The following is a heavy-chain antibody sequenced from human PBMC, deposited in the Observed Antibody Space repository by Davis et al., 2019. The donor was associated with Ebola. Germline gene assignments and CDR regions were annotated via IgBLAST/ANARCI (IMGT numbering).Heavy chain of an antibody. CDR2: ISASEGHT. CDR1: GFTFSNYD. D-gene: IGHD3-16*01. V-gene: IGHV3-23*01. J-gene: IGHJ4*02. Sequence: GESLKISCAASGFTFSNYDMSWVRQLPGKRLELVSTISASEGHTHYSDSVKGRFTISRDNSKDTLYLQMNSLRAEDTATYYCASYCHYPDCSYFDCWGQGTMVAVSS. CDR3: ASYCHYPDCSYFDC.